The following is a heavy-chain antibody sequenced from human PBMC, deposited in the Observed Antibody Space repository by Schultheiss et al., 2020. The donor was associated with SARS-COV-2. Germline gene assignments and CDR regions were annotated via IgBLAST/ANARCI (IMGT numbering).Heavy chain of an antibody. Sequence: GSLRLSCTVSGGSISSYYWSWIRQPPGKGLEWIGSIYYSGSTYYNPSLKSRVTISVDTSKNQFSLKLSSVTAADTAVYYCARGSYYDILTGYYLFDYWGQGTLVTVSS. CDR3: ARGSYYDILTGYYLFDY. CDR1: GGSISSYY. V-gene: IGHV4-39*01. CDR2: IYYSGST. J-gene: IGHJ4*02. D-gene: IGHD3-9*01.